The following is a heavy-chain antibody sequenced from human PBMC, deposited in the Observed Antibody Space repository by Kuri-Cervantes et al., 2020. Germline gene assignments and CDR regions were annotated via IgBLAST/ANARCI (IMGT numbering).Heavy chain of an antibody. CDR3: ARGRETGRYFDWSLGY. CDR2: ISSSSSTI. V-gene: IGHV3-48*02. Sequence: GGSLRLSCAASGFTFSSYSMNWVRQAPGKRLEWVSYISSSSSTIYYADSVKGRFTISRDNAKNSLYLQMNSLRDEDTAVYYCARGRETGRYFDWSLGYWGQGTLVTVSS. CDR1: GFTFSSYS. D-gene: IGHD3-9*01. J-gene: IGHJ4*02.